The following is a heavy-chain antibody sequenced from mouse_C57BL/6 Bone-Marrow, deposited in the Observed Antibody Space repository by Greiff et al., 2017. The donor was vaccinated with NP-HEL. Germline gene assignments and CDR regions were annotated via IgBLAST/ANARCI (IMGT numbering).Heavy chain of an antibody. CDR1: GFTFSSYA. J-gene: IGHJ2*01. CDR2: ISDGGSYT. V-gene: IGHV5-4*03. Sequence: EVMLVESGGGLVKPGGSLKLSCAASGFTFSSYAMSWVRQTPEKRLEWVATISDGGSYTYYPDNVKGRFTISRDNAKNNRYLQMSHLKSEDTAMYYCARTVTTYFDYWGQGTTLTVSS. D-gene: IGHD2-5*01. CDR3: ARTVTTYFDY.